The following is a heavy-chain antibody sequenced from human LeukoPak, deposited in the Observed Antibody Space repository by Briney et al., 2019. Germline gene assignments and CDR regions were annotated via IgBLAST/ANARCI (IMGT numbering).Heavy chain of an antibody. CDR1: LGSLSVYT. J-gene: IGHJ3*02. CDR3: ARGPYSYDSSDAFDI. D-gene: IGHD3-22*01. Sequence: PLGTPCLSPALSLGSLSVYTGSSSWDRAREGVWSGWRISSSGGTNNTPSLKSRVTISVDTSKNQFSLKLSSVTAADTAVYFCARGPYSYDSSDAFDIWGQGTMVTVSS. V-gene: IGHV4-34*11. CDR2: ISSSGGT.